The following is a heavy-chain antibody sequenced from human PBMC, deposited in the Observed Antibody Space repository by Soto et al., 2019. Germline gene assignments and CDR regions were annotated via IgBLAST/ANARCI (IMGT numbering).Heavy chain of an antibody. CDR1: GGSISSSSFH. J-gene: IGHJ5*02. CDR2: IYYTGST. D-gene: IGHD3-10*01. Sequence: KPSETLSLTCTVSGGSISSSSFHWGWIRQPPGKGLECIGSIYYTGSTYYNPSLKSRVTISVDTSKNQFSLKLSSMTAADTAVYYCAGRTHYYGSGVGGWFDPWGQGTLVTVSS. V-gene: IGHV4-39*01. CDR3: AGRTHYYGSGVGGWFDP.